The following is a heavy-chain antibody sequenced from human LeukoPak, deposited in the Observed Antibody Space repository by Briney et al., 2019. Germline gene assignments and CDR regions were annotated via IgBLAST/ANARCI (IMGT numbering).Heavy chain of an antibody. CDR2: IKEDGSEK. CDR1: GFTFSSYA. V-gene: IGHV3-7*03. CDR3: ATPPTVTRNY. Sequence: GGSLRLSCAASGFTFSSYAMHWVRQAPGKGLEWVANIKEDGSEKFHVGSVRGRFTISRDNSKNTLYLQMDSLRAEDTAVYYCATPPTVTRNYWGQGTLVTVSS. D-gene: IGHD4-17*01. J-gene: IGHJ4*02.